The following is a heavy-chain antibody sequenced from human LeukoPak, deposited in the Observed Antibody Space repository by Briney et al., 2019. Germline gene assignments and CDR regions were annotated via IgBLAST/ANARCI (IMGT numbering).Heavy chain of an antibody. V-gene: IGHV1-46*02. J-gene: IGHJ4*02. Sequence: ASVKVSCKASGDTFNIHYFHWIRQAPGQGLEWMGIINVVDGIRGNAQTFQGRLMLTKDTSTSTAYMELSSLRSEDTAIYYCASEKNYGDKYFDSWGRGTVVTVSS. CDR3: ASEKNYGDKYFDS. CDR1: GDTFNIHY. CDR2: INVVDGIR. D-gene: IGHD4-17*01.